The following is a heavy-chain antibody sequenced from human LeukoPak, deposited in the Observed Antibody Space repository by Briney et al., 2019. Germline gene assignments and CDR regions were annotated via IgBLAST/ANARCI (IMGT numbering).Heavy chain of an antibody. CDR3: AVDSVRGVLGFDP. Sequence: SETLSLTCTVSGGSISSTSYDWYWIRQPAGKGLEWIGHIYTSGSTNYNPSLKSRVTISVDTSKNQSSLKLSSVTAADTAVYYCAVDSVRGVLGFDPWGQGTLVTVSS. D-gene: IGHD3-10*01. CDR2: IYTSGST. CDR1: GGSISSTSYD. V-gene: IGHV4-61*09. J-gene: IGHJ5*02.